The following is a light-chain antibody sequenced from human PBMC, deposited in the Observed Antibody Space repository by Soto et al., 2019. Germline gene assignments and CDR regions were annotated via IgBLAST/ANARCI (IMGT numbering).Light chain of an antibody. J-gene: IGKJ5*01. CDR3: QQYNTYST. CDR1: QSISRL. V-gene: IGKV1-5*01. Sequence: DIQMTQSPSTLSASVGGRVTITCRASQSISRLLAWYQQKPGKAPKALIYDASTLRSGVPSRFSGGGSGTEFTLTISSLQPDDFATYYCQQYNTYSTFGQGTRLEIK. CDR2: DAS.